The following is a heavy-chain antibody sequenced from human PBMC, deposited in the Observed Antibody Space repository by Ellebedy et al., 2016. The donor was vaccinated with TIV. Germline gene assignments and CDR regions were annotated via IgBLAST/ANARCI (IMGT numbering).Heavy chain of an antibody. Sequence: GGSLRLSCAASTFTFSKYAMSWVRQAPGKGLQWVSSISDRGETTYYAESVKGRFAITRDNAENTLYLQMNSLRVEDTALYYCARLDAIIDVKSLDYWGQGTLVTVSS. D-gene: IGHD3-10*01. CDR1: TFTFSKYA. V-gene: IGHV3-23*01. J-gene: IGHJ4*02. CDR2: ISDRGETT. CDR3: ARLDAIIDVKSLDY.